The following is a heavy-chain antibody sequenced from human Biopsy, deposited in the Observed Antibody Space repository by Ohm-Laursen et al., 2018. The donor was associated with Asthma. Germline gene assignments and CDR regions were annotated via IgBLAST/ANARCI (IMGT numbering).Heavy chain of an antibody. D-gene: IGHD6-19*01. CDR1: GGTFSNFA. CDR3: AGCQVGYSSGWSLLLKKIYYSGMDV. CDR2: IMTVFGTT. Sequence: SVKVSCKVPGGTFSNFAISWVRQAPGQGLEWLGGIMTVFGTTNYAQKFQGRVTITADESTSTAYMEVTSLRSEDTAIYYCAGCQVGYSSGWSLLLKKIYYSGMDVWGQGTAVTVSS. J-gene: IGHJ6*02. V-gene: IGHV1-69*13.